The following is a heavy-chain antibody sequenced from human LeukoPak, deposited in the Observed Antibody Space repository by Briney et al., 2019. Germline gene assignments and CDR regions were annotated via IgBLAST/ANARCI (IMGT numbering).Heavy chain of an antibody. CDR1: EFTFSSYA. V-gene: IGHV3-30*04. Sequence: GGSLRLSCSVSEFTFSSYAMHWVRQAPGKGLEWVAVISHHGSDQFYADSVKGRFTISRDNSKNTLFLQMNSLGAEDTAVYYCAAQPCSVGRCYLDYWGQGTLVTVSS. CDR3: AAQPCSVGRCYLDY. CDR2: ISHHGSDQ. D-gene: IGHD2-15*01. J-gene: IGHJ4*02.